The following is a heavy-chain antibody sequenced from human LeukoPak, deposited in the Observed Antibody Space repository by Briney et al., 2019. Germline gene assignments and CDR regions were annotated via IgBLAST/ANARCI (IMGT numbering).Heavy chain of an antibody. CDR1: DGSISTDLYY. D-gene: IGHD6-19*01. Sequence: SETLSLTCTVSDGSISTDLYYWTWIRQPAGKELEWIGRIYSTGWTDYNPPLKSRVSISIATSKNHFSLKMSLATAADTALYYCAKGSGWNSFDPWGQGTLVTVSS. V-gene: IGHV4-61*02. J-gene: IGHJ5*02. CDR2: IYSTGWT. CDR3: AKGSGWNSFDP.